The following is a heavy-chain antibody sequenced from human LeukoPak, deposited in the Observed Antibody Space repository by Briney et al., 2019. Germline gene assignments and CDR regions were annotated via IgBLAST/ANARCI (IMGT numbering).Heavy chain of an antibody. CDR2: IRYDGSDE. CDR1: GFTFGSYG. D-gene: IGHD3-3*01. J-gene: IGHJ4*02. CDR3: AKGLGYDFWSGHQSFDY. Sequence: GGSLRLSCAASGFTFGSYGLHWVRQAPGKGLEWVAFIRYDGSDEYYADSVKGRFTISRDNSKNMLYLQMNSLRAEDTAVYYCAKGLGYDFWSGHQSFDYWGQGTLVTVSS. V-gene: IGHV3-30*02.